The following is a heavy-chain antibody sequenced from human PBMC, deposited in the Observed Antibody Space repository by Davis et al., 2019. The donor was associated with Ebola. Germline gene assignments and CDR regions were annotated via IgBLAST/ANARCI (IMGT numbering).Heavy chain of an antibody. Sequence: MPSETLSLTCTVSGGSISSYYWSWIRQPPGKGLEWIGEINHSGSTNYNPSLKSRVTISVDTSKNQFSLKLSSVTAADTAVYYCARDRRTIFGAAYHFDYWGQGTLVTVSS. CDR1: GGSISSYY. J-gene: IGHJ4*02. V-gene: IGHV4-34*01. CDR3: ARDRRTIFGAAYHFDY. CDR2: INHSGST. D-gene: IGHD3-3*01.